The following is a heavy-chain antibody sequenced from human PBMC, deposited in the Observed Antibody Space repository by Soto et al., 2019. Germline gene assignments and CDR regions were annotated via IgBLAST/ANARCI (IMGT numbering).Heavy chain of an antibody. J-gene: IGHJ4*02. CDR1: GYTFTSYY. Sequence: ASGKVSCKASGYTFTSYYINWVRQATGQGLEWMGWMNPNSGNTGYAQKFQGRVTMTRNTSISTAYMELSSLRSEDTAVYYCARGGVFFFAAPTNPFDYWGQGTLVTVSS. CDR3: ARGGVFFFAAPTNPFDY. D-gene: IGHD3-10*01. CDR2: MNPNSGNT. V-gene: IGHV1-8*01.